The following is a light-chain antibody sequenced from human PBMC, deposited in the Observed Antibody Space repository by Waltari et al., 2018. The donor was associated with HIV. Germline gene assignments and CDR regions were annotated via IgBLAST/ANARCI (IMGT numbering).Light chain of an antibody. V-gene: IGLV2-14*01. J-gene: IGLJ1*01. CDR1: SSDVGGYDY. CDR2: DVS. Sequence: QSALTQPASVSGSPGPPITISCTGTSSDVGGYDYVSWYQQHPGKAPKLMIYDVSNRPSGFSNRFSGSKSGNTASLTISGLQAEDEADYYCSSYTSSTTPYVFGTGTKVTVL. CDR3: SSYTSSTTPYV.